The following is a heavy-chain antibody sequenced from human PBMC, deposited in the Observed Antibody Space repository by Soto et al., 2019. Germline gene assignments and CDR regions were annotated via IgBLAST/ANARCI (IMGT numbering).Heavy chain of an antibody. CDR2: IYYSGST. Sequence: QVQLQESGPGLVKPSQTLSLTCTVSGGSISSGDYYWSWIRQPPGKGLEWIGYIYYSGSTYYNPSLKSRVTISVNTSKSQFSLKLSSVTAADTAVYYWARDPITMVRGVRDGYWGQGTLVTVSS. CDR1: GGSISSGDYY. V-gene: IGHV4-30-4*08. J-gene: IGHJ4*02. CDR3: ARDPITMVRGVRDGY. D-gene: IGHD3-10*01.